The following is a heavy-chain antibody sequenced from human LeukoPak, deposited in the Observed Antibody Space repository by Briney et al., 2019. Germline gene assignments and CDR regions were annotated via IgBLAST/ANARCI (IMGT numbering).Heavy chain of an antibody. CDR3: ARGVEPLAANTLAY. CDR1: GFTVITND. J-gene: IGHJ4*02. D-gene: IGHD1-14*01. CDR2: LYSDGNT. V-gene: IGHV3-53*01. Sequence: GGSLRLSCAASGFTVITNDMTWVRQARGKGLEWVSVLYSDGNTKYADSVQGRFTISRDNSKNTLYLEMNSLSPDDTAVYYCARGVEPLAANTLAYWGQGTLVTVSS.